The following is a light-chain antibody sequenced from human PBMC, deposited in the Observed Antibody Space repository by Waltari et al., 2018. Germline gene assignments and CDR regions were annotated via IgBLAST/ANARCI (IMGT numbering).Light chain of an antibody. CDR1: SSDVGGYNY. CDR2: DVS. V-gene: IGLV2-14*01. J-gene: IGLJ3*02. Sequence: QSALTQPASVSGSPGQSITISCTGTSSDVGGYNYVSWYQQHPGKAPKLMIYDVSKRPAGVSNRCSGSKSGNTASLTISGLQAEDEADYYCSSYTSSSTRGVFGGGTKLTVL. CDR3: SSYTSSSTRGV.